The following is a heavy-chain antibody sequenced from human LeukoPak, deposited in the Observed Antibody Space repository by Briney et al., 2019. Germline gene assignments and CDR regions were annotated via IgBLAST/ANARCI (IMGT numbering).Heavy chain of an antibody. CDR1: GYTFTGYY. D-gene: IGHD6-19*01. V-gene: IGHV1-2*02. Sequence: ASVKVSCKPSGYTFTGYYIHWVRQAPGQGLEWMGWINPNNGDTNFAQKFQGRVTMTRDTSISTVYMELSRLRSDDTAVYYCAKEGSSGWVPNYWGQGTLVTVSS. CDR3: AKEGSSGWVPNY. CDR2: INPNNGDT. J-gene: IGHJ4*02.